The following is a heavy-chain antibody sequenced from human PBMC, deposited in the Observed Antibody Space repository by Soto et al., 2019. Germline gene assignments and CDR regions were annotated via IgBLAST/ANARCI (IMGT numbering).Heavy chain of an antibody. Sequence: QVQLVQSGAEVKKPGSSVKVSCKTSGGTFSKYAISWVRQAPGQGLEWMGGIIPSFGTAKNAQKFQGRVTISADESTSTAYMKLRSLTSDDTAAYFCVRDRIGTRSADYLDFWGQGTVVTVSS. V-gene: IGHV1-69*01. J-gene: IGHJ4*02. CDR2: IIPSFGTA. CDR3: VRDRIGTRSADYLDF. D-gene: IGHD2-21*02. CDR1: GGTFSKYA.